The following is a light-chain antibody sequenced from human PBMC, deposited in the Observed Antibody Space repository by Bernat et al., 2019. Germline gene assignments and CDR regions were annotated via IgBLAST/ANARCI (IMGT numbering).Light chain of an antibody. CDR1: SSDVVGHDH. CDR2: DVN. V-gene: IGLV2-14*01. CDR3: GSYSTTSTQV. Sequence: QSALTQPASVSGSPGQSITISCTGTSSDVVGHDHVAWYQQRPGRAPKLLIYDVNIRPSGVSNRFSGSKSGNTASLTISGLQAEDEADYHCGSYSTTSTQVFGGGTKLTVL. J-gene: IGLJ2*01.